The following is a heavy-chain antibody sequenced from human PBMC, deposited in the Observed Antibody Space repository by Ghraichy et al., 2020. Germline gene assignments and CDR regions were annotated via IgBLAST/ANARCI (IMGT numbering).Heavy chain of an antibody. CDR2: IYTSGST. Sequence: SQTLSLTCTVSGGSISSYYWSWIRQPAGKGLEWIGCIYTSGSTNYNPSLKSRVTMSVDTSKNQFSLKLSSVTAADTAVYYCARDGDYVAFDIWGQGTMVTVSS. CDR3: ARDGDYVAFDI. V-gene: IGHV4-4*07. CDR1: GGSISSYY. D-gene: IGHD4-17*01. J-gene: IGHJ3*02.